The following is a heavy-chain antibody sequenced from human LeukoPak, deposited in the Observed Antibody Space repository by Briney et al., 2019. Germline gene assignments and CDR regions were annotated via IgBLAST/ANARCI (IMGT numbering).Heavy chain of an antibody. D-gene: IGHD1-7*01. J-gene: IGHJ4*02. CDR3: ARSRDWNYDL. CDR2: IYSGDSDT. Sequence: GGSLRLSCKGSGYSFTSYWIGWVRQMPGKGLEGMGIIYSGDSDTRYSPSFQGQVTISADKSINTAYLQWNSLKASDTAIYYCARSRDWNYDLWGQGTLVTVSS. CDR1: GYSFTSYW. V-gene: IGHV5-51*01.